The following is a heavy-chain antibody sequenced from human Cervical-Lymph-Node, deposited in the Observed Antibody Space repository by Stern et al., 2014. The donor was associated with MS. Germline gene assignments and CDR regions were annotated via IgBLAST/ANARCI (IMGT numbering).Heavy chain of an antibody. CDR3: ASDTTGEDYFDY. V-gene: IGHV1-46*01. CDR2: INLSDGST. CDR1: GYTFTSYH. Sequence: QVQLVESGAEVKKPGASVKVSCKGSGYTFTSYHMHWVRQAPGQGLEWMGIINLSDGSTNYAQQFQGRVTLTRDTSASTVYMELSSLRSDDTAVYYCASDTTGEDYFDYWGQGALVTVSS. J-gene: IGHJ4*02. D-gene: IGHD1-1*01.